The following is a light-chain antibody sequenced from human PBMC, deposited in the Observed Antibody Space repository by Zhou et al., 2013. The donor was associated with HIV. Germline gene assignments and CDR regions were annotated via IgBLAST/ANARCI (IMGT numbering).Light chain of an antibody. Sequence: IYLTQSPSSLSASVGDRVTVSCWASQDIRDLLAWYQHRPGKAPKLLINFASTLQSGVPSRFSGSGSGTDFSLTISSLQPEDIATYYCQQLSNYPITFGQGTRLEI. V-gene: IGKV1-9*01. CDR3: QQLSNYPIT. J-gene: IGKJ5*01. CDR2: FAS. CDR1: QDIRDL.